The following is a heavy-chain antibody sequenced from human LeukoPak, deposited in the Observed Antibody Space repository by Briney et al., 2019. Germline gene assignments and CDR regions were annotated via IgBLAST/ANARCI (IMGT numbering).Heavy chain of an antibody. CDR3: ARIYSSSWFLNWFDP. CDR1: GNSLSSGYY. J-gene: IGHJ5*02. V-gene: IGHV4-38-2*02. D-gene: IGHD6-13*01. Sequence: SETLSLTCTVSGNSLSSGYYWGWIRQPPGKGLEWIGSVYHSGSTYYNPSLKSRVTISVDTSKNQFSLKLNSVTAADTAVYYCARIYSSSWFLNWFDPWGQGTLVTVSS. CDR2: VYHSGST.